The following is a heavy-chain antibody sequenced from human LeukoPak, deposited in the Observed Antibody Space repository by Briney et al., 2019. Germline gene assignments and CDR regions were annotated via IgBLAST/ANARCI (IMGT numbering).Heavy chain of an antibody. CDR2: IDHGGNT. Sequence: SETLSLTCAVSGGSSSNLYWTWIRQSPGKGLEWIGEIDHGGNTNYDPSLMSRLTISVDMSKSQFSLRLSSVAAADTAVYYCVRGARRNFADFAYWGQGALVTVSP. D-gene: IGHD1-7*01. J-gene: IGHJ4*02. V-gene: IGHV4-34*01. CDR1: GGSSSNLY. CDR3: VRGARRNFADFAY.